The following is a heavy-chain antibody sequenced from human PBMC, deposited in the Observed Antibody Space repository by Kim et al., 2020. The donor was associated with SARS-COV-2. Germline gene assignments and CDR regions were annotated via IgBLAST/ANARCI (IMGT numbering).Heavy chain of an antibody. J-gene: IGHJ2*01. Sequence: VKGRFTISRDNAKNSLYLQMNSLRAEDTAVYYCARDPYIVVVTRGGYFDLWGRGTLVTVSS. V-gene: IGHV3-11*06. D-gene: IGHD2-21*02. CDR3: ARDPYIVVVTRGGYFDL.